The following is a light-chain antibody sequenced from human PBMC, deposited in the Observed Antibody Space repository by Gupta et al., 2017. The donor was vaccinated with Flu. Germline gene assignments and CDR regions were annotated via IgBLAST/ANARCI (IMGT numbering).Light chain of an antibody. CDR3: QQSDSNPLYI. V-gene: IGKV1-39*01. J-gene: IGKJ2*01. CDR1: QSISSY. Sequence: DIQMTQSPSSLSASVGDRVTITCRASQSISSYLNWYQQKPGKAPKLLIYAAASWQSGVPSRFSGSGYGKDFTLTISSRQPEDFATYYCQQSDSNPLYIFGQGTKLEIK. CDR2: AAA.